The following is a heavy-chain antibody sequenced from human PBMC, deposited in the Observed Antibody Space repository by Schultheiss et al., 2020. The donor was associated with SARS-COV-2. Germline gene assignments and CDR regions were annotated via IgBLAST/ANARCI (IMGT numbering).Heavy chain of an antibody. J-gene: IGHJ5*02. CDR1: GFTFSDYY. Sequence: GGSLRLSCAASGFTFSDYYMSWIRQAPGKGLEWVSAIGTAGDTYYPGSVKGRFTISRENAKNSLYLQMNSLRAEDTAVYYCARDWSLNYDFWSGYSNWFDPWGQGTLVTVSS. CDR2: IGTAGDT. V-gene: IGHV3-13*01. D-gene: IGHD3-3*01. CDR3: ARDWSLNYDFWSGYSNWFDP.